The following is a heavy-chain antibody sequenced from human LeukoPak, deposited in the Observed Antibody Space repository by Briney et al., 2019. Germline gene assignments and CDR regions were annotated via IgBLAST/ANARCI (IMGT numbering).Heavy chain of an antibody. V-gene: IGHV3-23*01. CDR3: AKLVGATTLVDY. Sequence: GGSLRLSCAASGFTFSSYAMSWVRQAPGKGLEWVSAISGSGGSTYYADSVKGRFTISRDNSKNTLYLQMSSLRAEDTAVYYCAKLVGATTLVDYRGQGTLVTVSS. J-gene: IGHJ4*02. D-gene: IGHD1-26*01. CDR2: ISGSGGST. CDR1: GFTFSSYA.